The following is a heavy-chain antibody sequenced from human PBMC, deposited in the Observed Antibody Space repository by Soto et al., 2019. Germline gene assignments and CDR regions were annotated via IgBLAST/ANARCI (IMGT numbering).Heavy chain of an antibody. CDR3: ARIPRVTPIAVADSNWFDP. D-gene: IGHD6-19*01. V-gene: IGHV1-18*01. Sequence: ASVKVSCKASGYTFTIYCISWVRQAPGQGLEWMGWISAYNGNTNYAQKLQGRVTMTTDTSTSTAYMELRSLRSDDTAVYYCARIPRVTPIAVADSNWFDPWGQGTLVTVSS. J-gene: IGHJ5*02. CDR2: ISAYNGNT. CDR1: GYTFTIYC.